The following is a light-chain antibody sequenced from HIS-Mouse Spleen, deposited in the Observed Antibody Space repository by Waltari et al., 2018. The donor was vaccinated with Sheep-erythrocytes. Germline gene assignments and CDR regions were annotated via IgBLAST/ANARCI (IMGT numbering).Light chain of an antibody. CDR2: EGS. V-gene: IGLV2-23*01. Sequence: QSALTQPASVSGSPGQSITISCTGTSSDGVSDTLVSWYQQHPGKAPKLMIYEGSKRPSGVSNRFSGSKSGNTASLTISGLQAEDEADYYCCSYAGSSTLVFGGGTKLTVL. CDR1: SSDGVSDTL. J-gene: IGLJ2*01. CDR3: CSYAGSSTLV.